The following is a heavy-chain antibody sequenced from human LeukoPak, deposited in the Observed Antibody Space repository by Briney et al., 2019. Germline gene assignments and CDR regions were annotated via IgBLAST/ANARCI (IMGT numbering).Heavy chain of an antibody. CDR1: GYSFTSYW. CDR2: IYPGDSDT. J-gene: IGHJ4*02. Sequence: GESLKISCKGSGYSFTSYWIGWVRQMPGKGLELMGIIYPGDSDTRYSPSFQGQVTISADKSISTAYLQWSSLKASDTAMYYCARRGGYDYVWGSYRYQELYYFDYWGQGTLVTVSS. V-gene: IGHV5-51*01. CDR3: ARRGGYDYVWGSYRYQELYYFDY. D-gene: IGHD3-16*02.